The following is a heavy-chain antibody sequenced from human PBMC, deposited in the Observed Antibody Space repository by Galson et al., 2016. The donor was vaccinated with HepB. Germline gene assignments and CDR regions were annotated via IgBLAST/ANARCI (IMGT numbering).Heavy chain of an antibody. CDR3: ARGIAARPGGY. CDR2: INAGNGNT. D-gene: IGHD6-6*01. Sequence: SVKVSCKASGYTFTSHAIHWVRQAPGQRLEWMGWINAGNGNTKYSQKFQGRVTITRDTSASTAYMELSSLRSEDTAVYYCARGIAARPGGYWGQGTLVTVSS. CDR1: GYTFTSHA. J-gene: IGHJ4*02. V-gene: IGHV1-3*01.